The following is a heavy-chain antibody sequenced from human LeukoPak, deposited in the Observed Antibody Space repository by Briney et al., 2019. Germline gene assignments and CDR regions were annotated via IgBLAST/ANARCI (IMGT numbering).Heavy chain of an antibody. CDR3: AREGTMIDLDGMDV. V-gene: IGHV3-7*01. Sequence: GGSLRLSCAASGFTFSSYSMNWVRQAPGKGLEWVANIKQDGSEKYYVDSVKGRFTISRDNAKNSLYLQMNSLRAEDTAVYYCAREGTMIDLDGMDVWGQGTTVTVSS. CDR2: IKQDGSEK. D-gene: IGHD3-22*01. CDR1: GFTFSSYS. J-gene: IGHJ6*02.